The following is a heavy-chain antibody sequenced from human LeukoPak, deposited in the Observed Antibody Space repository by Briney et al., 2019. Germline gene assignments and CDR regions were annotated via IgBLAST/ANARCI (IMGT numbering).Heavy chain of an antibody. V-gene: IGHV1-69*13. Sequence: SVKVSCKASGGTFSSYAISWVRQAPGQGLEWIGGIIPIFGTANYAQKFQGRVTITADESTSTAYMELSSLRSEDTAVYYCAREVGGITGTTSKTNWFDPWGQGTLVTVSS. CDR3: AREVGGITGTTSKTNWFDP. J-gene: IGHJ5*02. CDR2: IIPIFGTA. CDR1: GGTFSSYA. D-gene: IGHD1-7*01.